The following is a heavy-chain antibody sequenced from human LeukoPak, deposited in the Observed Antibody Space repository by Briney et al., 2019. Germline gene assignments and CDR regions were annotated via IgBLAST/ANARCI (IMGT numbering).Heavy chain of an antibody. J-gene: IGHJ5*02. CDR1: GFTFSDYY. Sequence: GGSLRLSCAASGFTFSDYYMSWIRQAPGKGLEWVSYISSSGSTIYYADSVKGRFTISRDNAKNSLYLQMNSLRAEDTAVYYCARGYCSSTSCYTAGWFDPWGQGTLVTVSS. D-gene: IGHD2-2*02. CDR3: ARGYCSSTSCYTAGWFDP. V-gene: IGHV3-11*01. CDR2: ISSSGSTI.